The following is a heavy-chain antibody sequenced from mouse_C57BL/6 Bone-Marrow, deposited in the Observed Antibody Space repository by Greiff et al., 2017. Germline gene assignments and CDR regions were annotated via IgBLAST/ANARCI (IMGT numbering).Heavy chain of an antibody. CDR2: IYPGDGDT. CDR1: GYAFSSSW. CDR3: ARRITTVVYWYFDV. J-gene: IGHJ1*03. V-gene: IGHV1-82*01. D-gene: IGHD1-1*01. Sequence: VQLQQSGPELVKPGASVKISCKASGYAFSSSWMNWVKQRPGKGLEWIGRIYPGDGDTNYNGKFKGKATLTADNSSRTAYMQLSSLTSEDSAVYFCARRITTVVYWYFDVWGTGTTVTVSS.